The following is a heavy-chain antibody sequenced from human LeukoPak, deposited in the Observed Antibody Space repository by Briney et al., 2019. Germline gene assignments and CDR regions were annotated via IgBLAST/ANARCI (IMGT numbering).Heavy chain of an antibody. J-gene: IGHJ4*02. CDR2: IYYSGST. Sequence: SETLSLTCTVSGGSISSSSYYWGWIRQPPGKGLEWIGSIYYSGSTYYNPSLKGRVTISVDTSKNQFSLQLSSVTAADTAVYYCASPLIAVAGSFDYWGQGTLVTVSS. D-gene: IGHD6-19*01. CDR1: GGSISSSSYY. CDR3: ASPLIAVAGSFDY. V-gene: IGHV4-39*01.